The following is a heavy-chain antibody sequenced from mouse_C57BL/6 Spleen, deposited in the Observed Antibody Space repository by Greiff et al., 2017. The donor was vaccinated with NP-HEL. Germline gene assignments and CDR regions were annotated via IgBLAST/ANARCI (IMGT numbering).Heavy chain of an antibody. J-gene: IGHJ2*01. D-gene: IGHD4-1*01. CDR2: ISDGGSYT. V-gene: IGHV5-4*01. Sequence: EVQLVESGGGLVKPGGSLKLSCAASGFTFSSYAMSWVRQTPEKRLEWVATISDGGSYTYYPDNVKGRFTISRDNAKNNLYLQMSHLKSEDTAMYYCARGGTLFDYWGQGTTLTVSS. CDR3: ARGGTLFDY. CDR1: GFTFSSYA.